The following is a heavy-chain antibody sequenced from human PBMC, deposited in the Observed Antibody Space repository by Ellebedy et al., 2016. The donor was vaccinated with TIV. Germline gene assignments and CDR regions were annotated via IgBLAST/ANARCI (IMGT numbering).Heavy chain of an antibody. CDR2: ISGSGGST. CDR3: APDSRDY. V-gene: IGHV3-23*01. CDR1: GFTSSSYA. D-gene: IGHD2-2*01. Sequence: GGSLRLXXAASGFTSSSYAMSWVRQAPGKGLEWVSAISGSGGSTYYADSVKGRFTISRDNSKNTLYLQMNSLRAEGTAVYYCAPDSRDYWGQGTLVTVSS. J-gene: IGHJ4*02.